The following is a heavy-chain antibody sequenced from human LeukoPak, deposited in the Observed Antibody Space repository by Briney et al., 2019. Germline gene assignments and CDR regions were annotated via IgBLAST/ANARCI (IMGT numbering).Heavy chain of an antibody. V-gene: IGHV1-3*01. Sequence: ASVKVSCKASGYTFTSYAMHWVRQAPGQRLEWMGWINAGNGSTKYSQKFQGRVTITRDTSASTAYMELSSLRSEDTAVYYCARGGRDYYYYYGMDVWGQGTTVTVSS. CDR2: INAGNGST. D-gene: IGHD3-10*01. CDR1: GYTFTSYA. J-gene: IGHJ6*02. CDR3: ARGGRDYYYYYGMDV.